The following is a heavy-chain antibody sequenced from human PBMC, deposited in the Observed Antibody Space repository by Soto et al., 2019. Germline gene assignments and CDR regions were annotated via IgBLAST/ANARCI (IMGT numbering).Heavy chain of an antibody. D-gene: IGHD6-13*01. CDR3: ARPYSSSWYDPYNWFDP. CDR1: GFTFSSYG. V-gene: IGHV3-33*01. CDR2: IWYDGSNK. Sequence: QVQLVESGGGVVQPGRSLRLSCAASGFTFSSYGMHGVRQAPGKGLEWVAVIWYDGSNKYYADSVKGRFTISRDNSKNTLYLQMNSLRAEDTAVYYCARPYSSSWYDPYNWFDPWGQGTLVTVSS. J-gene: IGHJ5*02.